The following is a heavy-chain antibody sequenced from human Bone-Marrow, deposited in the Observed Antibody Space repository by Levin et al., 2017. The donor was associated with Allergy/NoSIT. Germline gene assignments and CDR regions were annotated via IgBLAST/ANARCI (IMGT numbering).Heavy chain of an antibody. CDR1: GFTFSPYY. V-gene: IGHV3-74*01. CDR2: IHSDTSIT. CDR3: ARGGCSSTSCLDS. D-gene: IGHD2-2*01. J-gene: IGHJ4*02. Sequence: GGSLRLSCVASGFTFSPYYMHWVRQAPGKGLAWVSNIHSDTSITNYADSVKGRFTISRDNAKNTLYLQMNSLRAEDTAVYYCARGGCSSTSCLDSWGQGTLVTVSS.